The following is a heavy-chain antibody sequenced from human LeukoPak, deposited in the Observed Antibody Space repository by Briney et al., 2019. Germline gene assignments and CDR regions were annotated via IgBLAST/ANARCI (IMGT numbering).Heavy chain of an antibody. CDR1: GYTFTGYY. CDR2: INPNTDGT. CDR3: ARAPMIVVVFPPRLDF. Sequence: ASVKVSCKTSGYTFTGYYMHWVRHAPGQGLEWMGWINPNTDGTNYAQNFQGRVTMTSDTSISTAYMELSSLRSDDTAMYYCARAPMIVVVFPPRLDFWGQGTLVTVSS. J-gene: IGHJ4*02. V-gene: IGHV1-2*02. D-gene: IGHD3-22*01.